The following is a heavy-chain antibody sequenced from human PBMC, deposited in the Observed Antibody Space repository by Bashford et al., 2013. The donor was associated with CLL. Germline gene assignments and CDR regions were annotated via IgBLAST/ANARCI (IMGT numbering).Heavy chain of an antibody. J-gene: IGHJ6*02. V-gene: IGHV2-70*11. Sequence: SGPTLVKPTHDPHTDLHLLWVLTHHYWNVCELDPSRPQGTALEWLARIDWDDDKYYNTSLKTRLTISKDTSRNQVVLTMTNTAPVDTATYYCARMQRLELQDYYHYVLDVWGQGTTVTVSS. CDR2: IDWDDDK. CDR3: ARMQRLELQDYYHYVLDV. D-gene: IGHD1-26*01. CDR1: VLTHHYWNV.